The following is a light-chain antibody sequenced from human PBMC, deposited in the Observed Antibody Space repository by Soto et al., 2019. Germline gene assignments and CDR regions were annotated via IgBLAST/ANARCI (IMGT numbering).Light chain of an antibody. CDR2: GAS. J-gene: IGKJ5*01. CDR1: QSASTN. V-gene: IGKV3-15*01. Sequence: EIVMTQSPVTLSVSPGERATLFCRASQSASTNLAWYQHKPGQAPRLLIYGASIRATAIPARFSGSGSGTEFTLTINSLESEDFAVYYCQHYNSWPRIVFGQGTRLEIK. CDR3: QHYNSWPRIV.